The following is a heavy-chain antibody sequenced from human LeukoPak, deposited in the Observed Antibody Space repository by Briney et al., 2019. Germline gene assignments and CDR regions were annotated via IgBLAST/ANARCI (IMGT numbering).Heavy chain of an antibody. J-gene: IGHJ4*02. CDR3: ARHISEDPGDFDY. Sequence: SETLSLTCTVSGDSISSSSYYWGWIRQPPGKGLEWIGSIYYSGSTYYDPSLKSRITVSLHTSKNQFSLKLTSVTAADTAFYYCARHISEDPGDFDYWGQGTLVTVSS. CDR2: IYYSGST. V-gene: IGHV4-39*01. CDR1: GDSISSSSYY.